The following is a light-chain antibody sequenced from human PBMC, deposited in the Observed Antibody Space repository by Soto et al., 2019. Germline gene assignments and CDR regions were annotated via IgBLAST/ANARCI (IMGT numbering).Light chain of an antibody. V-gene: IGKV3-20*01. CDR3: QQYGSSPWT. Sequence: EIVLTQSPGTLSLSPGERATLSCRASQSVSSSYLAWYQQKPGQAPRLLIYGASSRATGIPDRFSGSGSEIILTLSIIGLEPEDFAVYYCQQYGSSPWTFGQGTKVEIK. CDR1: QSVSSSY. CDR2: GAS. J-gene: IGKJ1*01.